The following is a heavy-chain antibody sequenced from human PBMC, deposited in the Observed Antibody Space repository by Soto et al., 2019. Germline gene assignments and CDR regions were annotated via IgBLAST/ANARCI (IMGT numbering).Heavy chain of an antibody. CDR1: GYTFTSYG. Sequence: ASVEVSCKXSGYTFTSYGISWVRQAPGQGLEWMGWISAYNGNTNYAQKLQGRVTITTDTSTSTAYMELRSLRSDDTAVYYCARVLGCTNGVCRNWFDPWGQGTLVTVSS. D-gene: IGHD2-8*01. CDR3: ARVLGCTNGVCRNWFDP. CDR2: ISAYNGNT. J-gene: IGHJ5*02. V-gene: IGHV1-18*01.